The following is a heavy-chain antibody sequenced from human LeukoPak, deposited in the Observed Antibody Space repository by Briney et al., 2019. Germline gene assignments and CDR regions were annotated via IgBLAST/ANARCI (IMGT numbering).Heavy chain of an antibody. CDR2: IYPGDSDT. Sequence: GESLKISCKGSGYSFTSYWIGWVRQMPGKGLEWMGIIYPGDSDTRYSPSFQGQVTISADKSISTAYLQWSSLKASDTAMYYCASSTVTTNYYYYGMDVWGKGTTVTVSS. J-gene: IGHJ6*04. CDR1: GYSFTSYW. V-gene: IGHV5-51*01. CDR3: ASSTVTTNYYYYGMDV. D-gene: IGHD4-17*01.